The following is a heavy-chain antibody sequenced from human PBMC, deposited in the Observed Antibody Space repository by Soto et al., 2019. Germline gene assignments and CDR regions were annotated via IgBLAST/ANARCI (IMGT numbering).Heavy chain of an antibody. CDR2: IIPSFGTP. D-gene: IGHD1-26*01. Sequence: QVQLVQSGDEVKKPGSSVKVSCNACGGSFSSYAFSWVRQAPGQGLEWMGGIIPSFGTPNYAQRFQGRVTISADESTTTVYMDLRRLRSEDTAVYYCARGSSSTVGPTGWFDPWGQGTLVTVSS. V-gene: IGHV1-69*01. J-gene: IGHJ5*02. CDR1: GGSFSSYA. CDR3: ARGSSSTVGPTGWFDP.